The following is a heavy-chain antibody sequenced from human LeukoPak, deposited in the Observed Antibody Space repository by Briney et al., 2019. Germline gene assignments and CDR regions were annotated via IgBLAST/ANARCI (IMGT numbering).Heavy chain of an antibody. Sequence: PGGSLRLSCAASGFTFSSYGMHWVRQAPGKGLEWVAVIWYDGSNKYYADSVKGRFTISRDNSKNTVYLQMHSLRDEDTAVYYCAKGGEMATIEESDYWGQGTLVTVSS. D-gene: IGHD5-24*01. CDR2: IWYDGSNK. CDR3: AKGGEMATIEESDY. J-gene: IGHJ4*02. CDR1: GFTFSSYG. V-gene: IGHV3-30*02.